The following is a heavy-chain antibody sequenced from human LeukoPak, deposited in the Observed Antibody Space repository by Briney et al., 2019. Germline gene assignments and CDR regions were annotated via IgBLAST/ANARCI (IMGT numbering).Heavy chain of an antibody. CDR1: GGSISITGYY. V-gene: IGHV4-39*01. D-gene: IGHD4-23*01. CDR3: GVSHDNGRNSSDV. J-gene: IGHJ4*02. Sequence: SETLSLTCTVSGGSISITGYYWGWVRQPPGKGLEWIGSVSYSGSTYYNPSLKSRVTISIATSKNQFSLKLRSVTATDTAVYYCGVSHDNGRNSSDVWGQGALVTVSS. CDR2: VSYSGST.